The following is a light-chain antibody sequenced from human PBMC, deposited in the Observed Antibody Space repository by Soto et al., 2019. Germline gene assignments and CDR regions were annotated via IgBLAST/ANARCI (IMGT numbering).Light chain of an antibody. V-gene: IGLV2-8*01. Sequence: QSALTQPPSASGSPGQSVTISCTGTSSDVGGYNYVSWYQQHPGKAPKLMFYEVSKRPSGVPDRFSGSKSGNTASLTVSGLQAEDEADYYCSSYAGSIYVFGTGTKLTVL. CDR3: SSYAGSIYV. CDR1: SSDVGGYNY. J-gene: IGLJ1*01. CDR2: EVS.